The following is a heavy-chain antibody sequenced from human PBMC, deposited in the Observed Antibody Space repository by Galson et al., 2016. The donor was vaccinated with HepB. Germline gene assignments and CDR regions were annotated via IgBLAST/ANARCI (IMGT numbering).Heavy chain of an antibody. J-gene: IGHJ4*02. V-gene: IGHV1-69*13. D-gene: IGHD2-15*01. CDR2: IIPLFGTP. Sequence: SVKVSCKASGGGFVNDVFSWVRQAPGQGLEWMGGIIPLFGTPDYTQKFRGRATFNADESTRTAYMELSSLRSDDTAIYYCARAPPGGDYAGYCSGGTCQSAFDSWGQGTLVTVSS. CDR1: GGGFVNDV. CDR3: ARAPPGGDYAGYCSGGTCQSAFDS.